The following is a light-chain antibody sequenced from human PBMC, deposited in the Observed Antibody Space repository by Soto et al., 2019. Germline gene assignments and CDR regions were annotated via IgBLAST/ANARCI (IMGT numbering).Light chain of an antibody. CDR2: KVS. V-gene: IGKV2-30*01. Sequence: EVVMPQSPPSLPVTLGQPASISCRSSQSLVYSDGNTYLSWFQQRPGQSPRRLIYKVSNRDSGVPDRFSGSGSGTDFTLKISRVEAYDVGVYDCMEGTRWPYTFGQGTKLDIK. J-gene: IGKJ2*01. CDR3: MEGTRWPYT. CDR1: QSLVYSDGNTY.